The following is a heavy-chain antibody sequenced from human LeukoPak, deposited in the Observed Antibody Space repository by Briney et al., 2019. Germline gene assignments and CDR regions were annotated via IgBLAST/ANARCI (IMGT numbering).Heavy chain of an antibody. J-gene: IGHJ4*02. D-gene: IGHD6-13*01. CDR3: AKDRLPGIAAALNY. CDR1: GFTFSSYG. Sequence: GGSLRLSCAAPGFTFSSYGMHCVRQAPGKGLEWVAFIRYDGSNKYYADSVKGRFTISRDNSKNTLYLQMNSLRAEDTAVYYCAKDRLPGIAAALNYWGQGALVTVSS. V-gene: IGHV3-30*02. CDR2: IRYDGSNK.